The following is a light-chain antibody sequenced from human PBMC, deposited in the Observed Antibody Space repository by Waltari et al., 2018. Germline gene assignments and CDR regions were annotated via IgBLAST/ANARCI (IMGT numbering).Light chain of an antibody. CDR2: GAS. V-gene: IGKV1-NL1*01. CDR1: QGISNS. Sequence: DIQMTQSPSSLSASVGDRVTITCRASQGISNSLAWYQQKPGKAPKLLLYGASRLESGVPPRFSGSGSGTDYTLTNSSLQPDDFATYYCQQYYFTPYTFGQGTKLDIK. J-gene: IGKJ2*01. CDR3: QQYYFTPYT.